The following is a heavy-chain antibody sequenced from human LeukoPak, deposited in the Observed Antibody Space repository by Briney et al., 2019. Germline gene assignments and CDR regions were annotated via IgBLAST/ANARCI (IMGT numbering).Heavy chain of an antibody. CDR3: ARRTTVKDNYYYYYGMDV. V-gene: IGHV4-59*08. D-gene: IGHD4-4*01. CDR1: GGSISSYY. J-gene: IGHJ6*02. CDR2: IYYSGST. Sequence: ASETLSLTCTVSGGSISSYYWSWIRQPPGKGLEWIGYIYYSGSTNYNPSLKSRVTISVDTSKNQFSLKLSSVTAADTAVYYCARRTTVKDNYYYYYGMDVWGQGTTVTVSS.